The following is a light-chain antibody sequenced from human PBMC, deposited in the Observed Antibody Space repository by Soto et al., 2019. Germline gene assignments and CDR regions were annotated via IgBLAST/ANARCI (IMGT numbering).Light chain of an antibody. V-gene: IGKV3-20*01. J-gene: IGKJ1*01. Sequence: EVVLTQSPVTLSLSPGERATLSCRASQSVSSYLAWYQQKPGQAPRLLIYGASNRATGIPDRFSGSGSGTDFTLTISRLEPEDFAVYYWQQYGSSPRTFGQGTKV. CDR2: GAS. CDR3: QQYGSSPRT. CDR1: QSVSSY.